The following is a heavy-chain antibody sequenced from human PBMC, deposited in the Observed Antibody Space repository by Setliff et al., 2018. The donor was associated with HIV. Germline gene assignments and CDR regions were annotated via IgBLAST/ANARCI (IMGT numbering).Heavy chain of an antibody. J-gene: IGHJ4*02. CDR3: ARLGRAIDDGGSSLRLDF. CDR1: DDSFSNYD. V-gene: IGHV4-4*09. D-gene: IGHD2-15*01. CDR2: ISSRGTT. Sequence: PSETLSLTCVVSDDSFSNYDWTWIRQPPGKALEWIGYISSRGTTNYNPSLRSRVTISIETSNTRFSLWLRSVTAADTATYFCARLGRAIDDGGSSLRLDFWGQGMLVTVSS.